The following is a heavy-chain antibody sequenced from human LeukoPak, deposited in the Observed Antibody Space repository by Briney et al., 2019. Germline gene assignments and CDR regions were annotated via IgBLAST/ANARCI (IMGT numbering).Heavy chain of an antibody. D-gene: IGHD3-9*01. J-gene: IGHJ4*02. CDR2: INPDTGAT. CDR1: GYSFTGYY. V-gene: IGHV1-2*02. Sequence: GASVKVSCKASGYSFTGYYLHWLRQAPGQGPEWMGWINPDTGATHNSETFQGRVNMTRDTSISTAYMELSSLRSDDTAVYYCARSPHILTGENFDYWGQGTLLTVSS. CDR3: ARSPHILTGENFDY.